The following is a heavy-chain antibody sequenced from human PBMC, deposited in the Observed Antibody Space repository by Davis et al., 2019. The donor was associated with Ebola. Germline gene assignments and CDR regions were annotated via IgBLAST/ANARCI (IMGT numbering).Heavy chain of an antibody. CDR2: INHSGST. D-gene: IGHD3-10*01. CDR1: GGSFSGYY. J-gene: IGHJ5*01. CDR3: ARSVTMIRGVIPWFDP. Sequence: MPSETLSLTCAVYGGSFSGYYWSWIRQPPGKGLEWIGEINHSGSTNYNPSLKSRVTISVDTSKNQFSLKLSSVTAADTAVYYCARSVTMIRGVIPWFDPWGQGTLVAVSS. V-gene: IGHV4-34*01.